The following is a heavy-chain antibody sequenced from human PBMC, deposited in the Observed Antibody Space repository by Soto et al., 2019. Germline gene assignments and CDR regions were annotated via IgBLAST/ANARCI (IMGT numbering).Heavy chain of an antibody. CDR3: ARDLGEVSAL. CDR2: ISSTNHCR. D-gene: IGHD3-10*01. CDR1: RFRFSGSS. J-gene: IGHJ1*01. Sequence: GGSPRLWWVTSRFRFSGSSMNWVRHSPGKRLNXVSSISSTNHCRHYAGSLKGQFPIYRDKGKNSLFLQMNSRRAEDTAVYYCARDLGEVSALWGQGTLVTVSS. V-gene: IGHV3-21*01.